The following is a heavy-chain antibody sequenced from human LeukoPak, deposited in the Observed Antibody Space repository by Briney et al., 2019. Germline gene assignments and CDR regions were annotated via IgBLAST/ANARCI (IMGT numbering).Heavy chain of an antibody. CDR2: ISSSGSTI. CDR3: ARDFRIYCGGDCSTGAFGI. CDR1: GFTFSDYY. Sequence: NPGGSLRLSCAASGFTFSDYYMSWIRQAPGKGLEWVSYISSSGSTIYYADSVKGRFTISRDNAKNSLYLQMNSLRAEDTAVYYCARDFRIYCGGDCSTGAFGIWGQGTMVTVSS. V-gene: IGHV3-11*04. J-gene: IGHJ3*02. D-gene: IGHD2-21*02.